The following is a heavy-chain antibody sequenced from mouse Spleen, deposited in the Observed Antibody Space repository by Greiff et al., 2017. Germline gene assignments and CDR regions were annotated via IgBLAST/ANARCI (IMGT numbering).Heavy chain of an antibody. CDR1: GFNIKDDY. Sequence: VQLQQSGAELVRPGASVKLSCTASGFNIKDDYMHWVKQRPEQGLEWIGWIDPENGDTEYASKFQGKATITADTSSNTAYLQLSSLTSEDTAVYYCTTGKYGNYDHWGQGTTLTVSS. D-gene: IGHD2-10*02. CDR2: IDPENGDT. CDR3: TTGKYGNYDH. J-gene: IGHJ2*01. V-gene: IGHV14-4*01.